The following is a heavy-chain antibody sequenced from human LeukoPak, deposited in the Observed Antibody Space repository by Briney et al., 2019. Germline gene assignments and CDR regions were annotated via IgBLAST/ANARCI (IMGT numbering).Heavy chain of an antibody. J-gene: IGHJ3*02. V-gene: IGHV4-59*01. D-gene: IGHD3-10*01. Sequence: PSETLSLTCTVSGGSMTSYYWTWIRQPPGKGLEWIGHIYHNGDTNYNPSLKSRVTISVDTSENQFPLKVNSVTAADTAVYYCARKIRGVDAFDIWGQGTMVTVSS. CDR1: GGSMTSYY. CDR3: ARKIRGVDAFDI. CDR2: IYHNGDT.